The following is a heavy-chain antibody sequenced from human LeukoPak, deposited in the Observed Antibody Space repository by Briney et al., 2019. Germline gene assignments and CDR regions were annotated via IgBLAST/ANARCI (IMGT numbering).Heavy chain of an antibody. CDR3: VHKYGDYVYYGMDV. CDR2: IYTSGST. Sequence: PSETLSLTCTVSGGSISSYYWSWIRQPAGKGLEWIGRIYTSGSTNYNPSLKSRVTMSVDTSKNQFSLKLSSVTAADTAVYYCVHKYGDYVYYGMDVWGQGTTVTASS. J-gene: IGHJ6*02. D-gene: IGHD4-17*01. V-gene: IGHV4-4*07. CDR1: GGSISSYY.